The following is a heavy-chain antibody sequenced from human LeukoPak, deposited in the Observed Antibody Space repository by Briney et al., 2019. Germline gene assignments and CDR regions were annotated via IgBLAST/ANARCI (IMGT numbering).Heavy chain of an antibody. D-gene: IGHD4-17*01. J-gene: IGHJ6*03. CDR1: GYTFTSHG. Sequence: ASVKVSCKASGYTFTSHGISWVRQAPGQGLEWMGWISAYNGNTNYAQKLQGRVTMTTDTSTGTAYMELRSLRSDDTAVYYCARKSPKNDDYGDYYYYYYMDVWGKGTTVTVSS. V-gene: IGHV1-18*01. CDR2: ISAYNGNT. CDR3: ARKSPKNDDYGDYYYYYYMDV.